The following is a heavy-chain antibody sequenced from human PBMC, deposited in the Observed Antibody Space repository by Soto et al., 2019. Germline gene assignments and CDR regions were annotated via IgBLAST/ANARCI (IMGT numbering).Heavy chain of an antibody. CDR3: ARGLGYYYDSSGYYYYYYGMDV. CDR1: GYTFTGYY. Sequence: ASVKVSCKASGYTFTGYYMHWVRQAPGQGLEWMGWINPNSGGTNYAQKFQGWVTMTRDTSISTAYMELSRLRSDDTAVYYCARGLGYYYDSSGYYYYYYGMDVWGQGTTVTVSS. D-gene: IGHD3-22*01. CDR2: INPNSGGT. V-gene: IGHV1-2*04. J-gene: IGHJ6*02.